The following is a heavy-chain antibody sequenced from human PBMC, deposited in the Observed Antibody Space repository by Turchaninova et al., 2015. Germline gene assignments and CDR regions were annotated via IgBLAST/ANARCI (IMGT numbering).Heavy chain of an antibody. CDR3: ARITYYDNNAYTYYFDS. CDR2: SSYSVST. V-gene: IGHV4-30-4*01. D-gene: IGHD3-22*01. CDR1: GCSLSIGDYF. J-gene: IGHJ4*02. Sequence: VQLQESGPGLVNSSQTLSPTCTFSGCSLSIGDYFWGWIRQPPGKGLECIGYSSYSVSTYYNPSLESRITMSLDTSNNQFSLKLSSVTAADTAVYYCARITYYDNNAYTYYFDSWGQGTLVTVSS.